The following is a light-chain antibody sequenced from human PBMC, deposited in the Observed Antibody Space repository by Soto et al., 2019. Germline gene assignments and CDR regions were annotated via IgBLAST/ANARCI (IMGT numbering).Light chain of an antibody. J-gene: IGKJ5*01. V-gene: IGKV1-9*01. CDR2: AAS. CDR1: QGISSY. Sequence: DIQLTQSPSFLSASVGDRVTITCRASQGISSYLAWYQQKPGKAPKLLIYAASTLQSGVPLRFSGSGSGTSFTLTISSLQPEDFATYYCQQLLSYPITFGQGTRLDI. CDR3: QQLLSYPIT.